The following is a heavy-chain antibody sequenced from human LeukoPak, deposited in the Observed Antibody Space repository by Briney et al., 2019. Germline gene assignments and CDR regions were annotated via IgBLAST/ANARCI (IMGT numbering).Heavy chain of an antibody. CDR1: GFTFSSYS. CDR2: ISSSSSYI. J-gene: IGHJ4*02. V-gene: IGHV3-21*01. CDR3: ARDAYCSSTSCYTYFDY. D-gene: IGHD2-2*02. Sequence: GGSLRLSCAASGFTFSSYSMNWVRQARGKGLEWVSCISSSSSYIYYADSVKGRFTISRDNAKNSLYLQMDSLRAEDTAVYYCARDAYCSSTSCYTYFDYWGQGTLVTVSS.